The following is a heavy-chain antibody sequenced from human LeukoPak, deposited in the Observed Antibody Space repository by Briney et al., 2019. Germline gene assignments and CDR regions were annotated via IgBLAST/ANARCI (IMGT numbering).Heavy chain of an antibody. CDR1: GFTFSRYW. J-gene: IGHJ4*02. D-gene: IGHD2-15*01. CDR2: INEDGSEE. CDR3: ARAGDGTAARDY. Sequence: GGSLRLSCAPSGFTFSRYWMSWVRQAPGKGLEWVANINEDGSEEYYVDSVRGRFTISRDNAKSSLYLQMNSLRAEDTAVYYCARAGDGTAARDYWGQGTLVTVSS. V-gene: IGHV3-7*01.